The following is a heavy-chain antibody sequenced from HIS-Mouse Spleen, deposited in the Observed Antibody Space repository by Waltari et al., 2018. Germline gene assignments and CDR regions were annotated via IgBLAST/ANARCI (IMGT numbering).Heavy chain of an antibody. J-gene: IGHJ3*02. CDR3: ARSKGDPVAFDI. CDR2: INHSGSP. Sequence: QVQLQQWGAGLLKLSESLSLTCAVYVGSFSGYYWSWIRQLAGKGLEWIWEINHSGSPKYHPSLNSRVPISVVPSKIRFALMLSAVTSADTAVYYCARSKGDPVAFDIWGQRTMVTVSS. V-gene: IGHV4-34*01. D-gene: IGHD3-16*01. CDR1: VGSFSGYY.